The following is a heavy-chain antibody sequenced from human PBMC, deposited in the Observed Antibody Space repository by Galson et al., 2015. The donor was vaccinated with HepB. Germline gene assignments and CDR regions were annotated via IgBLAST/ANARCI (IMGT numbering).Heavy chain of an antibody. V-gene: IGHV3-21*01. D-gene: IGHD1-14*01. CDR2: ISSSSSYI. CDR1: GFTFSSYS. Sequence: SLRLSCAASGFTFSSYSMNWVRQAPGKGLEWVSSISSSSSYIYYADSVKGRFTISRDNAKNSLYLQMNSLRAEDTAVYYCARDLIRNYYYYYGMDVWGQGTTVTVSS. CDR3: ARDLIRNYYYYYGMDV. J-gene: IGHJ6*02.